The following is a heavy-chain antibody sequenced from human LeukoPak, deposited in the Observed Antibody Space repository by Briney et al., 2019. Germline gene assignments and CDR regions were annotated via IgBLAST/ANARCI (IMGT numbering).Heavy chain of an antibody. CDR1: GFTVSSNS. V-gene: IGHV3-53*01. J-gene: IGHJ4*02. CDR3: ARRAGAYSHPYDY. D-gene: IGHD4/OR15-4a*01. CDR2: IYSDNT. Sequence: GGSLRLSCTVSGFTVSSNSISWVRQAPGKGLEWVSFIYSDNTHYSDSEKGRFTISRDNSKNTLYLQMNSLSAEDTAVYYCARRAGAYSHPYDYWGQGTLVTVSS.